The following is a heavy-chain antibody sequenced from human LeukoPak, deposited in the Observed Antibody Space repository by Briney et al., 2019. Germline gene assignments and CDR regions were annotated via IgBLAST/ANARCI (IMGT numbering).Heavy chain of an antibody. CDR2: MNPNSGNT. Sequence: ASVKVSCKASGYTLIGYYLNWVRQAPGQGLEWMGWMNPNSGNTGYAQKFQGRVTMTRNTSISTAYMELSSLRSEDTAVYYCARGSGYSGYDSGYWGQGTLVTVSS. CDR1: GYTLIGYY. J-gene: IGHJ4*02. CDR3: ARGSGYSGYDSGY. D-gene: IGHD5-12*01. V-gene: IGHV1-8*02.